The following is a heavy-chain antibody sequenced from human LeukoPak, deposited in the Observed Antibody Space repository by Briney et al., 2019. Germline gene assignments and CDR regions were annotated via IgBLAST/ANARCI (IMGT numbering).Heavy chain of an antibody. J-gene: IGHJ4*02. CDR2: IYSGGST. Sequence: GGSLRLSCAASGFTVSSNYMSWVRQAPGKGLEWVSVIYSGGSTYYADSVKGRFTISRDNSKNTLYLQMNSLRAEDTAVYYCARAGDSSSSGYYFDYWGPGTLVTVSS. V-gene: IGHV3-53*01. CDR1: GFTVSSNY. D-gene: IGHD6-6*01. CDR3: ARAGDSSSSGYYFDY.